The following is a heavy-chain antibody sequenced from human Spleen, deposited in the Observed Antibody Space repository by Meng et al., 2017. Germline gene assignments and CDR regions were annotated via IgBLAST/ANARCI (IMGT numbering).Heavy chain of an antibody. J-gene: IGHJ4*02. CDR2: ISYDGTDK. Sequence: GESLKISCAASGFTFSGYAMHWVRQAPGKGLEWVAVISYDGTDKYYADSVKGRFTVSRDDSKNTLNLQMGSLRSEDMGVYYCARGQMTLSSFDIWGQGTLVTVSS. CDR1: GFTFSGYA. CDR3: ARGQMTLSSFDI. V-gene: IGHV3-30*14. D-gene: IGHD3-9*01.